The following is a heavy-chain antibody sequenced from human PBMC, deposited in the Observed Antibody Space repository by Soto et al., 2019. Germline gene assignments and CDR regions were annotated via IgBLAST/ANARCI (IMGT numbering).Heavy chain of an antibody. CDR3: ARYSSGYSNWFDP. J-gene: IGHJ5*02. CDR2: IYYSGST. D-gene: IGHD3-22*01. V-gene: IGHV4-30-4*01. Sequence: SETLSLTCTVSGGSISSGDYYWSWIRQPPGKGLEWIGYIYYSGSTYYNPSLKSLVTISVDTSKNQFSLKLSSVTAADTAVYYCARYSSGYSNWFDPWGQGTLVTVSS. CDR1: GGSISSGDYY.